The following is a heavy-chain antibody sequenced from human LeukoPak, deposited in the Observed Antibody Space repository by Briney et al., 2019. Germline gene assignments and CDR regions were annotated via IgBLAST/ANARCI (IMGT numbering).Heavy chain of an antibody. J-gene: IGHJ4*02. CDR3: AKDGAWLRFDD. CDR1: GFIFSNLG. CDR2: ISSSGGTT. Sequence: GGSLRLSCAASGFIFSNLGMSWVRQAPGKGLEWVSAISSSGGTTYYADSVKGRFTISRDKSRNTLFLQMNSLRAEDTAVYYCAKDGAWLRFDDWGQGILVTVSS. V-gene: IGHV3-23*01. D-gene: IGHD5-12*01.